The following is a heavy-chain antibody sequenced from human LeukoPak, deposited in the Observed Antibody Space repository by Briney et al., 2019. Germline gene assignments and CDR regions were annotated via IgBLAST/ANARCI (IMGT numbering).Heavy chain of an antibody. CDR1: GFTFSSYA. V-gene: IGHV3-30-3*01. J-gene: IGHJ4*02. CDR2: ISYDGSNK. D-gene: IGHD6-13*01. Sequence: GGSLRLSCAASGFTFSSYAMHWVRQAPGKGLEWVAVISYDGSNKYYADSVKGRFTISRDSSKNTLYLQMNSLRAEDTAVYYCARSPYSSSWFFDYWGQGTLVTVSS. CDR3: ARSPYSSSWFFDY.